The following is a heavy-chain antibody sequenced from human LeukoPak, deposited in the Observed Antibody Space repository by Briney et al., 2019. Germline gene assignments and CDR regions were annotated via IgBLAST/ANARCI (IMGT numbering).Heavy chain of an antibody. D-gene: IGHD4-17*01. V-gene: IGHV4-34*01. Sequence: SETLSLTCAVYGGSFSGYYWSWIRQPPGKGLEWIGEINHSGSTNHNPSPKSRVTISVDTSKNQFSLKLCTVTPADTPVYYCVRSLNGDYNWIDPWGQGTLVSVSS. CDR2: INHSGST. CDR3: VRSLNGDYNWIDP. J-gene: IGHJ5*02. CDR1: GGSFSGYY.